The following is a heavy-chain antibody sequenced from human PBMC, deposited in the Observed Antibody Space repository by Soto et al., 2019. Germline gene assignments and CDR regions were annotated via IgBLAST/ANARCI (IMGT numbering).Heavy chain of an antibody. Sequence: PSETLSFTCTVSGDSIFGGDYYWSWIRQPPGKGLQWVGSIYYSGSTYYNPSLKSRVAISVDTSQNQFSLKLSSVTAADTAVYFCARDVDSTILKPNDAFGIWGQGTMVT. CDR2: IYYSGST. CDR1: GDSIFGGDYY. V-gene: IGHV4-30-4*01. J-gene: IGHJ3*02. CDR3: ARDVDSTILKPNDAFGI. D-gene: IGHD5-18*01.